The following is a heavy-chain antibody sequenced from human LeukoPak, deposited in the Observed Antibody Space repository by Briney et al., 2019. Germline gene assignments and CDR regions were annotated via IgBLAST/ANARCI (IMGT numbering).Heavy chain of an antibody. CDR2: IYYSGST. J-gene: IGHJ3*02. D-gene: IGHD6-13*01. CDR1: GGSISSYY. CDR3: ARPVAAAGGVGAFDI. V-gene: IGHV4-59*08. Sequence: PSETLSLTCTVSGGSISSYYWSWIRQPPGKGLEWIGYIYYSGSTNYNPSLKSRVTISVDTSKNQFSLKLSSVTAADTAVYYCARPVAAAGGVGAFDIWGQGTMVTVSS.